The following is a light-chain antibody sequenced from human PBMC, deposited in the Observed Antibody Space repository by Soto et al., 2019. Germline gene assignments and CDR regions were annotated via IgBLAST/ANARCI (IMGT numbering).Light chain of an antibody. V-gene: IGKV1-5*03. Sequence: DIQMTQSPSTLSGSVGDRVTITCRASQTIISWLAWYQQKPGKAPKLLIYKASTLKSGVPSRFSGSGSGTEFTLTISSLQPDDFATYYCQHYNSYSEAFGQGTKVYIK. CDR2: KAS. CDR3: QHYNSYSEA. J-gene: IGKJ1*01. CDR1: QTIISW.